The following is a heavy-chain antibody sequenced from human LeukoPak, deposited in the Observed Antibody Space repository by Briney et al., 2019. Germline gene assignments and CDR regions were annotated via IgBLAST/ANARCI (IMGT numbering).Heavy chain of an antibody. CDR2: IWYDGSNK. J-gene: IGHJ4*02. CDR1: GFTFSSYG. Sequence: GGSLRLSCAASGFTFSSYGMHWVRQAPGKGLEWVAVIWYDGSNKYYADSVKGRFTISRDNPKNTLYLQMNSLRAEDTAVYYCATQLRYFDWLPLGYWGQGTLVTVSS. CDR3: ATQLRYFDWLPLGY. V-gene: IGHV3-33*01. D-gene: IGHD3-9*01.